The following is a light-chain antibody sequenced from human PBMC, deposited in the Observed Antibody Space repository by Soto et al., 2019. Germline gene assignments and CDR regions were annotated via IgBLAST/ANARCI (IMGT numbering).Light chain of an antibody. CDR3: QQYCSCSLYT. CDR1: RSVSISY. Sequence: EIVLTQSRGTLSLSPGERATLSCSASRSVSISYLAWYQQKPGQAPRLLIYGGSSRATGIPDRFSGSGSGTSFTLTISRLEPEDFGVFYCQQYCSCSLYTLGQGTKLEL. CDR2: GGS. J-gene: IGKJ2*01. V-gene: IGKV3-20*01.